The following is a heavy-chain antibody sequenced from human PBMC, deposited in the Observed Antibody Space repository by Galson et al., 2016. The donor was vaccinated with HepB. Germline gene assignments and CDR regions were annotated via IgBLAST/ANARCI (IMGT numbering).Heavy chain of an antibody. V-gene: IGHV4-31*03. CDR3: AKTTVTTEGNWFDP. D-gene: IGHD4-17*01. Sequence: TLSLTCTVSGGSISSDGYYWSWIRQPPGKGLEWIGYISYSGSTYNSPSLYSRLTMSVDTSKNQFSLKMSLVTAADTAVYYCAKTTVTTEGNWFDPWGQGTRVTVSS. J-gene: IGHJ5*02. CDR1: GGSISSDGYY. CDR2: ISYSGST.